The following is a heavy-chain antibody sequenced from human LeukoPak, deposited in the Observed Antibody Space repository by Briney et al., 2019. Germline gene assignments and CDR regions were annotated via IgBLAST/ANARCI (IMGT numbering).Heavy chain of an antibody. CDR3: ARGGRVSDS. CDR1: GFTFSSIW. CDR2: IKEDGSEK. J-gene: IGHJ4*02. V-gene: IGHV3-7*05. Sequence: GGSLRVSCAASGFTFSSIWMTWVRQTPGRGLEWVANIKEDGSEKDYVDSTKGRFTISRDNAKNSLYLQMNSLRVEDTAVYYCARGGRVSDSWGQGTQVTVSS. D-gene: IGHD6-6*01.